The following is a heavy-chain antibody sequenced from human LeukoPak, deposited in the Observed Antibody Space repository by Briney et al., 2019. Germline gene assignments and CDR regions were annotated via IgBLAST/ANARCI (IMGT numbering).Heavy chain of an antibody. CDR2: IYHSGGT. Sequence: SETVSLTCAVSGASINSTKWWTWVRQPPGKGLEWIGEIYHSGGTNYNPSLKSRVTISADKSRNQFSLKLNSVTAADTAVYYCARGSTWSDYWGQGTLATVSS. CDR1: GASINSTKW. V-gene: IGHV4-4*02. CDR3: ARGSTWSDY. J-gene: IGHJ4*02. D-gene: IGHD6-13*01.